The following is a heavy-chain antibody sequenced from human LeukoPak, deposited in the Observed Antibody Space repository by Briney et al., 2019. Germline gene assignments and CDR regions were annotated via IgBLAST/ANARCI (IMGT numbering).Heavy chain of an antibody. D-gene: IGHD6-13*01. J-gene: IGHJ3*02. Sequence: GASVKVSCKASGYTFTSYGISWVRQAPGQGLEWMGWISAYNGNTNYAQKLQGRVTMTTDTSTSTAYMELRSLRSDDTAVYYCARDSSSWYWVPDAFDIWGQGTMVTVSS. CDR1: GYTFTSYG. CDR3: ARDSSSWYWVPDAFDI. CDR2: ISAYNGNT. V-gene: IGHV1-18*01.